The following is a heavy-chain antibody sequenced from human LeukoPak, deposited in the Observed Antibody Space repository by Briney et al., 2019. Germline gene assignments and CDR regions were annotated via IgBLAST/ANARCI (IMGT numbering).Heavy chain of an antibody. CDR3: ARHCRPADPLDAFDI. J-gene: IGHJ3*02. Sequence: GESLKISCKGSGYSFTSYWIGWVRQIPGKGLEWMGIIYPGDSDTRYSPSFQGQATISVDKSISTAFLQWSSLKASDTAMYYCARHCRPADPLDAFDIWGQGTMVTVSS. D-gene: IGHD2-15*01. CDR1: GYSFTSYW. V-gene: IGHV5-51*01. CDR2: IYPGDSDT.